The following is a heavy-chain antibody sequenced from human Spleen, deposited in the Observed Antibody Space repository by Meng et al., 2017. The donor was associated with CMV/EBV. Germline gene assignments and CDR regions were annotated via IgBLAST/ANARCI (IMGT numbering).Heavy chain of an antibody. CDR2: VHSSGTT. D-gene: IGHD3-9*01. CDR1: GWSVSGYY. CDR3: AGPDEAGNSPHDIFDI. V-gene: IGHV4-59*02. Sequence: GSLRLSCSVSGWSVSGYYWSWVRQPPGKGLEYIGYVHSSGTTNYSPSLKGRVTISVDRTRNQFSLKLTPVTAADTAVYFCAGPDEAGNSPHDIFDIWGQGTKVTVSS. J-gene: IGHJ3*02.